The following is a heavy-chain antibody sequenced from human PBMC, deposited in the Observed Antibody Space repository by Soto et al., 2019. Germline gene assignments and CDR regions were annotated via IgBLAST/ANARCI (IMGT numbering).Heavy chain of an antibody. CDR1: GYSFSFYW. CDR3: ATAYVYDFENSNYYRDAFDI. Sequence: GESLKISCKASGYSFSFYWIGWVRQMPGKGLEWMAIMYPDDSDIRYSPSFEAHVTISADKSTSTAFLQWSSLKASDIAMYYCATAYVYDFENSNYYRDAFDIWGQGTLVTVSS. CDR2: MYPDDSDI. D-gene: IGHD3-22*01. V-gene: IGHV5-51*01. J-gene: IGHJ3*02.